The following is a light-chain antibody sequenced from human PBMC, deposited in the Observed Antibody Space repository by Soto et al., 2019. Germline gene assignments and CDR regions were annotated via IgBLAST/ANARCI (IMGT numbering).Light chain of an antibody. CDR2: GAS. J-gene: IGKJ1*01. CDR1: QSVSSN. V-gene: IGKV3-15*01. Sequence: EIVMTQSPATLSVSPGERATLSCRASQSVSSNLAWYQQKPGQAPRLLIYGASTRATGIPARFSGSGSGTECTLTLSSLQSEDFAVYYCQQYNNWPRTFGQGTKVEIK. CDR3: QQYNNWPRT.